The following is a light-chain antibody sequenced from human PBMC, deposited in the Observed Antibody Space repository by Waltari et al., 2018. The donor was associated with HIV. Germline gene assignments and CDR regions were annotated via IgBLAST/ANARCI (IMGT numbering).Light chain of an antibody. V-gene: IGLV1-51*02. CDR1: SSNIGDNY. CDR2: ANN. Sequence: QSVLTQPPSVSAAPGQKVTISCSGSSSNIGDNYVSWYQQLPGTAPKLLIYANNQRPAGIPDRFSGSKSATSATLDITGLQTGDEADYYCGTWDTSLTSGYVFGTGTKVTVL. J-gene: IGLJ1*01. CDR3: GTWDTSLTSGYV.